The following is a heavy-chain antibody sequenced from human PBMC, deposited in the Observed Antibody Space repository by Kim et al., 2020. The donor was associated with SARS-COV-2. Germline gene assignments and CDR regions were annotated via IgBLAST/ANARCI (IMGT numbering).Heavy chain of an antibody. CDR2: IWYDGSNK. D-gene: IGHD4-17*01. CDR1: GFTFSSYG. V-gene: IGHV3-33*01. CDR3: ASLGAVFRHMLTDYGGNSFSYYYGMDV. Sequence: GGSLRLSCAASGFTFSSYGMHWVRQAPGKGLEWVAVIWYDGSNKYYADSVKGRFTISRDNSKNTLYLQMNSLRAEDTAVYYCASLGAVFRHMLTDYGGNSFSYYYGMDVWGQGTTVTVSS. J-gene: IGHJ6*02.